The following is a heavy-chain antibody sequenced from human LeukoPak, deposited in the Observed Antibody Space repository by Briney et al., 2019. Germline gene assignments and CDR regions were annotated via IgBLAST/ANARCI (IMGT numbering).Heavy chain of an antibody. CDR2: MNPNSGNT. D-gene: IGHD1-26*01. J-gene: IGHJ3*02. Sequence: GASVKVSCKASGYTFTSYDINWVRQATGQGLEWMGWMNPNSGNTDYAQKLQGRVTMTTDTSTSTAYMELRSLRSDDTAVYYCARAGSYYSVGAFDIWGQGTMVTVSS. V-gene: IGHV1-8*01. CDR1: GYTFTSYD. CDR3: ARAGSYYSVGAFDI.